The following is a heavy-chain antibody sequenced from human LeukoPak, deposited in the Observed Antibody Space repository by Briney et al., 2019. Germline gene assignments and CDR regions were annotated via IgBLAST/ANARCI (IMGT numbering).Heavy chain of an antibody. J-gene: IGHJ3*02. CDR1: GGSISSGDYY. D-gene: IGHD3-3*01. V-gene: IGHV4-30-4*01. CDR2: IYYSGST. CDR3: ARDGPYDFWSGQDAFDI. Sequence: SSETLSLTCTVSGGSISSGDYYWNWIRQPPGKGLEWVGYIYYSGSTSYNPPLKSRVTISMDTSKNQFSLKLSSVTAADTAVYYCARDGPYDFWSGQDAFDIWGQGTMVTVSS.